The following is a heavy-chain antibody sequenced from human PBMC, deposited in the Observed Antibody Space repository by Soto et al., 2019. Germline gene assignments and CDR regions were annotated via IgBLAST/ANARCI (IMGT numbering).Heavy chain of an antibody. CDR3: ARDHSWGYEYGDNGDA. D-gene: IGHD4-17*01. CDR1: GFGFDEYG. CDR2: INRHGDST. Sequence: EVYLVESGGGVVRPGGSLRLSCAASGFGFDEYGMSWVRQGPGKGLEWVSGINRHGDSTGYADSVKGRFTISRDNAKNALYLRRNGLRAEDTAFYYCARDHSWGYEYGDNGDAGGQGTLVTV. J-gene: IGHJ5*02. V-gene: IGHV3-20*04.